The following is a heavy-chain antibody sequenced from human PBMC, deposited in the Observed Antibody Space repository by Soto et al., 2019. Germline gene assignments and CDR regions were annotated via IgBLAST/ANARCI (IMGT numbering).Heavy chain of an antibody. V-gene: IGHV3-9*01. CDR1: GFTFEDYA. J-gene: IGHJ4*02. Sequence: SCAASGFTFEDYAMHWVRQAPGKGLEWVSGISWNSGKIIYADSVKGRFTISRDNAKNSLYLQMNSLRPEDTALYYCAKMVTWDSSGYYQGGFDCWGQGTLVTVSS. CDR2: ISWNSGKI. D-gene: IGHD3-22*01. CDR3: AKMVTWDSSGYYQGGFDC.